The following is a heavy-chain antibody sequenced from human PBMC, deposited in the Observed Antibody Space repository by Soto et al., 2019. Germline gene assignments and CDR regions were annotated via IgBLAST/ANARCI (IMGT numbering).Heavy chain of an antibody. CDR1: GGSVTSDEDY. J-gene: IGHJ4*02. D-gene: IGHD4-17*01. V-gene: IGHV4-30-4*02. CDR3: ATERGSTYGYFDY. CDR2: ISSSGST. Sequence: PSDTLSLTCTVSGGSVTSDEDYWSGIRQSPGKGLEWIGYISSSGSTGYNPSLKTRLSMSVDRSKNQFTLRLTSVTAADTAVYFCATERGSTYGYFDYWGQGTQVTVSS.